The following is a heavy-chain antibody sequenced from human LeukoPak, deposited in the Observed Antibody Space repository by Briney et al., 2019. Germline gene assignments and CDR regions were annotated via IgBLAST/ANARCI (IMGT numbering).Heavy chain of an antibody. CDR1: GGSFSGYY. CDR2: INHSGST. Sequence: SETLSLTCAVYGGSFSGYYWSWIRKPPGKGLEWIGEINHSGSTNYNPSLKSRVTISVDTSKNQFSLKLSSVTAADTAVYYCARGKTPVVIDYWGQGTLVTVSS. CDR3: ARGKTPVVIDY. V-gene: IGHV4-34*01. J-gene: IGHJ4*02. D-gene: IGHD2-21*01.